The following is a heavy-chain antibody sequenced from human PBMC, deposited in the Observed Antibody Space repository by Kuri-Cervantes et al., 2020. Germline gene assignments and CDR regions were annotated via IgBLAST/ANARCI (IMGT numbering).Heavy chain of an antibody. CDR2: IYHSRST. J-gene: IGHJ4*02. V-gene: IGHV4-30-2*01. Sequence: SETLSLTCAASGGTISSGGYTWSWIRQPPGKGLEWIGYIYHSRSTYYNPSLKSRITISVDRSKKQFSLKLSSVTAADTAVYYCARAPSYYDSSGYSIFDYWGQGTLVTVSS. CDR3: ARAPSYYDSSGYSIFDY. D-gene: IGHD3-22*01. CDR1: GGTISSGGYT.